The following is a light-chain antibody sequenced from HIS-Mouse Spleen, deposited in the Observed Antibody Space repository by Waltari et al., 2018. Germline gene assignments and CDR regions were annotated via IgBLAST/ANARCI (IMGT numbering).Light chain of an antibody. J-gene: IGLJ2*01. Sequence: SYELTQPPSVSVSPGQTARITCPGDALPKQYAYWYQQKSGQAPVLVISEDSKRPSGIPERFSGSSSGTMATLTISGAQVEDEADYYCYSTDSSGNHRVFGGGTKLTVL. CDR3: YSTDSSGNHRV. V-gene: IGLV3-10*01. CDR1: ALPKQY. CDR2: EDS.